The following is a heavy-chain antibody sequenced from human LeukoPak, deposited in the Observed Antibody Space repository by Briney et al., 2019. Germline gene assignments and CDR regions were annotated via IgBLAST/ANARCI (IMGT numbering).Heavy chain of an antibody. D-gene: IGHD2-15*01. Sequence: PSETLSLTCTVSGGSISNYYWSWIRQPAGKGLEWIGRIYSSGSTNYNPSLKSRVSISVDTSKNQFSLKLSSVTAADTAVYYCARVVVVAAVPPPAPDAFDIWGQGTMVTVSS. CDR2: IYSSGST. CDR1: GGSISNYY. J-gene: IGHJ3*02. V-gene: IGHV4-4*07. CDR3: ARVVVVAAVPPPAPDAFDI.